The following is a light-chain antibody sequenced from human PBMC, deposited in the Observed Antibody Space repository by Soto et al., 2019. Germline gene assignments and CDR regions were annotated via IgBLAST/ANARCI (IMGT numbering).Light chain of an antibody. J-gene: IGLJ2*01. Sequence: QSVLTQPPSVSAAPGQKVTISCSGSSSNIGNNYVSWYQQLPGTAPKLLIYENNKRPSGIPDRFSGSKSGTSATLGITGLQTGDEANYYGGTGDSSLSAGGVFGGGTKVTVL. CDR1: SSNIGNNY. CDR3: GTGDSSLSAGGV. CDR2: ENN. V-gene: IGLV1-51*02.